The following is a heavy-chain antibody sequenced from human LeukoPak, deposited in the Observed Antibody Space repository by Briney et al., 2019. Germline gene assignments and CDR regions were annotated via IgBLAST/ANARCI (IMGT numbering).Heavy chain of an antibody. CDR3: ARGVRGYSYGSFDY. Sequence: KASETLSLTCTVSGGSISSYYWSWIRQPAGKGLEWIGRIYTSGGTNYNPSLKSRVTMSVDTSKNQFSLKLSSVTAADTAVYYCARGVRGYSYGSFDYWGQGTLVTVSS. CDR2: IYTSGGT. V-gene: IGHV4-4*07. D-gene: IGHD5-18*01. J-gene: IGHJ4*02. CDR1: GGSISSYY.